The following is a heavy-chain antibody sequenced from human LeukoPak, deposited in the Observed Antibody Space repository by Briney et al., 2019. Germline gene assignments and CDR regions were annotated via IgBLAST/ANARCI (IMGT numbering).Heavy chain of an antibody. V-gene: IGHV3-30*02. CDR2: IRYDGSNK. CDR1: GFTFSSYG. D-gene: IGHD4-17*01. CDR3: AKDRLIYGDYPYYFDY. Sequence: GGSLRLSCAASGFTFSSYGMHWVRQATGKGLEWVAFIRYDGSNKYYADSVKGRFTISRDNSKNTLYLQMNSLRAEDTAVYYCAKDRLIYGDYPYYFDYWGQGTLVTVSS. J-gene: IGHJ4*02.